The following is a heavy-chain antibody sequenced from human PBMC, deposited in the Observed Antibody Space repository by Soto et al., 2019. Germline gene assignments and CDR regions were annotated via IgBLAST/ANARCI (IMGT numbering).Heavy chain of an antibody. Sequence: QVQLVQSGAEVKKPGASVKVSCKTSGYTFTSYTMHWVRQAPVQGLEWMGWINAGNGNTQSSQKFQDRVTISRDTSASKVYMELNSLRSEDTAVYYCARNLVVGVDGFRALGYWGQGTLVTVSS. J-gene: IGHJ4*02. CDR2: INAGNGNT. CDR1: GYTFTSYT. D-gene: IGHD2-15*01. CDR3: ARNLVVGVDGFRALGY. V-gene: IGHV1-3*01.